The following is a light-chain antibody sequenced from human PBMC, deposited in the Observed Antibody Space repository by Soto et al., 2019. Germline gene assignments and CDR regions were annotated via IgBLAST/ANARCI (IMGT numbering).Light chain of an antibody. V-gene: IGKV1-39*01. CDR2: AAS. CDR1: QSISSY. Sequence: DIPMTQSPSSLSASVGDRVTITCRASQSISSYLNWYQQKPGKAPKLLIYAASSLQSGVPSRFSGSGSGTDFTLKISRVEAEDVGVYYCMQSGQPPWTFGQGTKVEIK. CDR3: MQSGQPPWT. J-gene: IGKJ1*01.